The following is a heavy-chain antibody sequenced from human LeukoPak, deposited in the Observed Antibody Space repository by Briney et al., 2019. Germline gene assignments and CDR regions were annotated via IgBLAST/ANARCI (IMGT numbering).Heavy chain of an antibody. Sequence: PGGSLRLSCAVSGFTFSSYWMSWVRQAPGKGLEWVANIKQDGSEKYYVDSVKGRFTISRDNAKNSLYLQMNSLRAEDTAVYYCARANVVRGVIFRYYFDYWGQGTLVTVSS. J-gene: IGHJ4*02. CDR1: GFTFSSYW. CDR2: IKQDGSEK. D-gene: IGHD3-10*01. V-gene: IGHV3-7*01. CDR3: ARANVVRGVIFRYYFDY.